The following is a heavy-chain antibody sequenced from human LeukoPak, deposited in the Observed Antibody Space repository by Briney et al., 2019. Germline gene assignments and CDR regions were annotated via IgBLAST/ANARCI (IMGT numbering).Heavy chain of an antibody. J-gene: IGHJ4*02. D-gene: IGHD3-9*01. V-gene: IGHV4-34*01. Sequence: SETLSLTCTVSGNSISSGYYWNWIRQPPGKGLEWIGEINHSGSTNYNPSLKSRVTVSLDTSKNQFSLKLSSVTAADTAVYYCARGRAYFDWGQGTLVTVSS. CDR1: GNSISSGYY. CDR2: INHSGST. CDR3: ARGRAYFD.